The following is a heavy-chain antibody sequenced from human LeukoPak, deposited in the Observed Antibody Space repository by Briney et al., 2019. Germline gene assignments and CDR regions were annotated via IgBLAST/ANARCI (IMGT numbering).Heavy chain of an antibody. CDR2: ITSSGTYI. V-gene: IGHV3-21*04. CDR1: GFTVSSNY. J-gene: IGHJ4*02. CDR3: ARTRIGYSSGWYDY. D-gene: IGHD6-19*01. Sequence: TGGSLRLSCAASGFTVSSNYMSWVRQAPGKGLEWVSSITSSGTYIYYADSVKGRFTISRDNAKNSLYLQMNSLRAEDTAVYYCARTRIGYSSGWYDYWGQGTLVTVSS.